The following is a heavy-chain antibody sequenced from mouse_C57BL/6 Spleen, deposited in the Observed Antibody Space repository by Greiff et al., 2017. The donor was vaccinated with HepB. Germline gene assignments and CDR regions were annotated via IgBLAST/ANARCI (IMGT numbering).Heavy chain of an antibody. J-gene: IGHJ3*01. D-gene: IGHD2-4*01. V-gene: IGHV3-6*01. CDR2: ISYDGSN. CDR3: ARGDYDYDGGFAY. Sequence: VQLKESGPGLVKPSQSLSLTCSVTGYSITSGYYWNWIRQFPGNKLEWMGYISYDGSNNYNPSLKNRISITRDTSKNQFFLKLNSVTTEDTATYYCARGDYDYDGGFAYWGQGTLVTVSA. CDR1: GYSITSGYY.